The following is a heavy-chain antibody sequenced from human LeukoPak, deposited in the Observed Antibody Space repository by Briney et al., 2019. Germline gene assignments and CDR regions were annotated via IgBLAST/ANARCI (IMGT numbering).Heavy chain of an antibody. CDR3: ARVDDFWSGDFDI. J-gene: IGHJ3*02. CDR1: GYTFATYY. D-gene: IGHD3-3*01. V-gene: IGHV1-46*01. CDR2: INPIGGST. Sequence: ASVKVSCKASGYTFATYYIRWVRQAPGQGLEWMGIINPIGGSTVYAQKFQGRVTMTRDTSTSTVYMELSSLRSEDTAVYYCARVDDFWSGDFDIWGQGTMVTVSS.